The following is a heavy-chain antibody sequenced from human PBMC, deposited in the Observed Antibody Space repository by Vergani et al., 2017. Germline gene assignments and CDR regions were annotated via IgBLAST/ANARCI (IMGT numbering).Heavy chain of an antibody. CDR1: GFTFSSYS. Sequence: EVQLVESGGGLVKPGGSLRLSCAASGFTFSSYSMNWVRQAPGKGLEWVSSISSSSSYIYYADSLKGRFTISRDNAKNSLYLQMNSLRAEDKAMYYCARDHRGIAATGTLDFGDWGQGTLVTVSS. D-gene: IGHD6-13*01. J-gene: IGHJ4*02. CDR3: ARDHRGIAATGTLDFGD. V-gene: IGHV3-21*01. CDR2: ISSSSSYI.